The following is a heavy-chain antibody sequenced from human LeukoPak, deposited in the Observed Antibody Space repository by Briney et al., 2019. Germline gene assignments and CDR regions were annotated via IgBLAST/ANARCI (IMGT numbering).Heavy chain of an antibody. CDR3: ARGIGSLAFDY. CDR1: GFTFSSYS. CDR2: ISSSSSYI. D-gene: IGHD1-26*01. V-gene: IGHV3-21*01. J-gene: IGHJ4*02. Sequence: GGSLRLSCAASGFTFSSYSMNWFRQAPGKGLEWVSSISSSSSYIYYADSVKGRFTISRDNAKNSLYLQMNSLRAEDTAVYYCARGIGSLAFDYWGQGTLVTVSS.